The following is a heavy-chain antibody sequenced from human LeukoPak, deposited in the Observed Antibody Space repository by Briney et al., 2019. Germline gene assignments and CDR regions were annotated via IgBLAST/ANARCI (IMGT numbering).Heavy chain of an antibody. J-gene: IGHJ5*02. CDR2: IYHSGST. D-gene: IGHD5-18*01. V-gene: IGHV4-38-2*01. Sequence: SETLSPTCAVSGYSISSGYYWGWIRQPPGKGLERIGSIYHSGSTYYNPSLKSRVTISVDTFKNQFSLKLSSVTAADTAVYYCARKTWIQLSNWFDPWGQGTLVTVSS. CDR1: GYSISSGYY. CDR3: ARKTWIQLSNWFDP.